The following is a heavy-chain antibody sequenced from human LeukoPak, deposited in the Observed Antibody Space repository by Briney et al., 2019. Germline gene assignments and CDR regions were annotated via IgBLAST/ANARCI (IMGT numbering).Heavy chain of an antibody. CDR1: GFTFSNAW. D-gene: IGHD3-9*01. CDR3: ARDSEGRYFDYDDY. J-gene: IGHJ4*02. V-gene: IGHV3-21*01. Sequence: GGSLRLSCAASGFTFSNAWMSWVRQAPGKGLEWVSSISSSSSYIYYADSVKGRFTISRDNAKNSLYLQMNSLRAEDTAVYYCARDSEGRYFDYDDYWGQGTLVTVSS. CDR2: ISSSSSYI.